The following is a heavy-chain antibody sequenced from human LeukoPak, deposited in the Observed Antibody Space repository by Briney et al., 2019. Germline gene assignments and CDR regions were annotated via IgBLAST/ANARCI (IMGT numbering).Heavy chain of an antibody. Sequence: SETLSLTCAVSGGSISRYYWTWIRQPPGKALEWIGYISYSGSTNYNPSLKSRVTMSVDTSKNQFSLKLSSVTAADTAVYYCAKSNGYGLVDIWGQGTMVTVSS. V-gene: IGHV4-59*12. D-gene: IGHD3-10*01. J-gene: IGHJ3*02. CDR2: ISYSGST. CDR3: AKSNGYGLVDI. CDR1: GGSISRYY.